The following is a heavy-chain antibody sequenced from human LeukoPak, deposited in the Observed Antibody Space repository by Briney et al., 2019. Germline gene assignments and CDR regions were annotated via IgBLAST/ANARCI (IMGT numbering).Heavy chain of an antibody. CDR1: GFTFSAYV. CDR3: AKEKGFSSPYYYYYMDV. J-gene: IGHJ6*03. Sequence: PGGSLRLSCAASGFTFSAYVMTWVRQDPGKGLEWLSAISSSGGSTYYADSVKGRFTISRDNSKNTLYLQMNSLRAEDTALYYCAKEKGFSSPYYYYYMDVWGKGTTVTVSS. V-gene: IGHV3-23*01. D-gene: IGHD6-13*01. CDR2: ISSSGGST.